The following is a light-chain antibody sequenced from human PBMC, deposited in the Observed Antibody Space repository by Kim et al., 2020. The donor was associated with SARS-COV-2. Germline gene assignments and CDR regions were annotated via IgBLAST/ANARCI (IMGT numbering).Light chain of an antibody. J-gene: IGLJ1*01. V-gene: IGLV3-21*04. CDR2: YNS. CDR1: NIGSKS. Sequence: SYELTQPHSVSVAPGKTARITCGGNNIGSKSVYWYQQKPGQAPVLVIYYNSDRPSGIPERFSGSNSGNTATLTISRVEAGDEADYYCQVWHSNSDHYVFG. CDR3: QVWHSNSDHYV.